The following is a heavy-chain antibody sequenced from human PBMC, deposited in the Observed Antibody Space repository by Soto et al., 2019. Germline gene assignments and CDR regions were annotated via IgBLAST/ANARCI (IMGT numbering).Heavy chain of an antibody. V-gene: IGHV3-30-3*01. CDR1: GFTFSSYA. Sequence: GGSLRLSCAASGFTFSSYAMHWVRQAPGKGLEWVAVISYDGSNKYYADSVKGRFTISRDNSKNTLYLQMNSLRAEDTAVYYCARELMIVVALDIWGQGTVVTVSS. CDR3: ARELMIVVALDI. D-gene: IGHD3-22*01. J-gene: IGHJ3*02. CDR2: ISYDGSNK.